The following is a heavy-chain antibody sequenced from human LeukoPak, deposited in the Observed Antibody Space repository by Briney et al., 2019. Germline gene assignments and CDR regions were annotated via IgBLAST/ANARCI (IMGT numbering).Heavy chain of an antibody. CDR1: GFTFDDYA. J-gene: IGHJ5*02. V-gene: IGHV3-9*01. Sequence: PGGSLRLSCAASGFTFDDYAMHWVRQAPGKGLEWVSGISWNSGSIGYADSVKGQFTISRDNAKSSLYLQMNSLRAEDTAVYYCATGGYWFDPWGQGTLVTVSS. CDR3: ATGGYWFDP. D-gene: IGHD3-10*01. CDR2: ISWNSGSI.